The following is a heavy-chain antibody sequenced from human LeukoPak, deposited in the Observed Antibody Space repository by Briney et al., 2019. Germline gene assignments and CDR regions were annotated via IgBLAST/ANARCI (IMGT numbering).Heavy chain of an antibody. J-gene: IGHJ4*02. CDR3: AMYSSAWYAVY. CDR2: IRPGGTI. CDR1: GFTVSSKY. D-gene: IGHD6-19*01. V-gene: IGHV3-66*01. Sequence: PGGSLRLSCAASGFTVSSKYMGWVRQAPGKGLEWVSVIRPGGTIYYADSVKGTFTISRDNSKNTLYLEMNTLRVEDTAVYYCAMYSSAWYAVYWGQGTLVTVSS.